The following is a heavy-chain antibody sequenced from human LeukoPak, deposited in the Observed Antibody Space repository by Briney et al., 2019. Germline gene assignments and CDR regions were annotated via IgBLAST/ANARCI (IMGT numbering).Heavy chain of an antibody. Sequence: GASVKVSCKASGYTFTSCHMHWVRQAPGQGLEWMGIINPSDGSTTYAQNFQGRVTMTGDTSTSTVYMELSSLRSEDTAVYYCARVRDGYNDAYDIWGQGTMVTVTS. CDR3: ARVRDGYNDAYDI. D-gene: IGHD5-24*01. V-gene: IGHV1-46*01. CDR2: INPSDGST. CDR1: GYTFTSCH. J-gene: IGHJ3*02.